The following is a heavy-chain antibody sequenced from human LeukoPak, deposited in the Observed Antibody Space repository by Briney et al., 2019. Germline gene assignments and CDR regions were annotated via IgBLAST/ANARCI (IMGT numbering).Heavy chain of an antibody. J-gene: IGHJ3*02. CDR2: IKQDGSEK. D-gene: IGHD3-10*01. V-gene: IGHV3-7*04. CDR3: ARGDYYGSGSYFHDAFDI. CDR1: GFTFSSYW. Sequence: GGSLRLPCAASGFTFSSYWMSWVRQAPGKGLEWVANIKQDGSEKYYVDSVKGRFTISRDNAKNSLYLQMNSLRAEDTAVYYCARGDYYGSGSYFHDAFDIWGQGTMVTVSS.